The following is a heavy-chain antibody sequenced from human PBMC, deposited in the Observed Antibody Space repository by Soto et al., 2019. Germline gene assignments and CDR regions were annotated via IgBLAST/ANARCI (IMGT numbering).Heavy chain of an antibody. Sequence: ASVKVSCKASGYIFTGYYMHWVRQAPGQGLEWMGWISAYNGNTNYAQKLQGRVTMTTDTSTSTAYMELRSLRSDDTAVYYCARGFSGSYTPNDAFDIWGQGTMVTVSS. J-gene: IGHJ3*02. V-gene: IGHV1-18*04. CDR3: ARGFSGSYTPNDAFDI. CDR2: ISAYNGNT. CDR1: GYIFTGYY. D-gene: IGHD1-26*01.